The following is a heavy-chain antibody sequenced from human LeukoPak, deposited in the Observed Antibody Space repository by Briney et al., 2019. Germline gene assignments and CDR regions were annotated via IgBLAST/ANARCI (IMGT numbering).Heavy chain of an antibody. CDR2: IYHSGST. V-gene: IGHV4-38-2*02. CDR3: ARLGFGEAKLNYYYYMDV. J-gene: IGHJ6*03. D-gene: IGHD3-10*01. Sequence: SETPSLTCTVSGYSISSGYYWGWIRQPPGKGLQWIGTIYHSGSTFYNPSLKSRVTISVDTSKNQFSLRLASVIAADTAVYYCARLGFGEAKLNYYYYMDVWGKGTTVTISS. CDR1: GYSISSGYY.